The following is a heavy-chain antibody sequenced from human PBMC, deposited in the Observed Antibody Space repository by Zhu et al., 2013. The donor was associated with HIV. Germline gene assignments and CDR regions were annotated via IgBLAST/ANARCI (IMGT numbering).Heavy chain of an antibody. CDR2: INSDGSST. V-gene: IGHV3-74*01. J-gene: IGHJ4*02. CDR3: ARDPNCGGDCSVFDY. CDR1: GFTFSSYW. Sequence: EVQLVESGGGSVQPGGSLRLSCAASGFTFSSYWMHWVRQAPGKGLVWVSRINSDGSSTSYADSVRGRFTISRDNAKNTLYLQMNSLRAEDTAVYYRARDPNCGGDCSVFDYWGQGTLVTVSS. D-gene: IGHD2-21*01.